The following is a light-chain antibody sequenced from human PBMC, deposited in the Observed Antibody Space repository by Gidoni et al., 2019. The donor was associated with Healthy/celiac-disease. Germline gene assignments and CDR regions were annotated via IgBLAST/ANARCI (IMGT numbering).Light chain of an antibody. CDR3: QQFNNYPPFT. CDR1: PGISSA. V-gene: IGKV1D-13*01. CDR2: DAS. J-gene: IGKJ3*01. Sequence: AIQLTQSPSSLSASVGDRVTITCRASPGISSALAWYQQKPGKAPKLLIYDASSLESGVPSRFSGSGSGTDFTLTISSLQPEDFATYYCQQFNNYPPFTFGPGTKVEIK.